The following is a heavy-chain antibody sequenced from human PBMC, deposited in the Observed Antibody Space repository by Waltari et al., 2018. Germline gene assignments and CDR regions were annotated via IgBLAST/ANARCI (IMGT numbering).Heavy chain of an antibody. CDR3: ARGYDYVWGSYRPFFDY. CDR1: GGSFSGYY. Sequence: QVQLQQWGAGLLKPSETLSLTCAVYGGSFSGYYWSWIRQPPGKGLEWIGEINHSGSTNCNPSLKSRVTISVDTSKNQFSLKLSSVTAADTAVYYCARGYDYVWGSYRPFFDYWGQGTLVTVSS. J-gene: IGHJ4*02. D-gene: IGHD3-16*02. V-gene: IGHV4-34*01. CDR2: INHSGST.